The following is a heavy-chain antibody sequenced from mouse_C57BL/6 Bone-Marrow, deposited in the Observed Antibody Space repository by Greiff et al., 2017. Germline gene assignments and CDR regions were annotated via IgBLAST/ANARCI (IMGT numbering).Heavy chain of an antibody. CDR2: IYPRSGNT. V-gene: IGHV1-81*01. Sequence: QVQLQQSGAELARPGASVKLSCKASGYTFTSYGISWVKQRTGQGLEWIGEIYPRSGNTYYNEKFKGKATLTAAKSSSTAYLELRSLTSEDSAVYFCASTAQEGFAYWGQGTLVTVSA. J-gene: IGHJ3*01. D-gene: IGHD3-2*02. CDR3: ASTAQEGFAY. CDR1: GYTFTSYG.